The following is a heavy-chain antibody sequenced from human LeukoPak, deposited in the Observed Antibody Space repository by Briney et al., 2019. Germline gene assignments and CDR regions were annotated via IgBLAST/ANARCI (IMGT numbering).Heavy chain of an antibody. Sequence: LVESGGGVVQPGRSLRLSCAASGFTFSSYAMHWVRQAPGKGLEWVAVISYDGSNKYYADSVKGRFTISRDNSKNTLYLQMNSLRAEDTAVYYCAREINIVGATISDAFDIWGQGTMVTVSS. CDR1: GFTFSSYA. CDR3: AREINIVGATISDAFDI. J-gene: IGHJ3*02. D-gene: IGHD1-26*01. CDR2: ISYDGSNK. V-gene: IGHV3-30-3*01.